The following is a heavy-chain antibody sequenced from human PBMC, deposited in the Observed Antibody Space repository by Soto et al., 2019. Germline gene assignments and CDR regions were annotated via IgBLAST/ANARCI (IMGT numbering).Heavy chain of an antibody. Sequence: QVHLVESGGGVVQPGRSLRLSCAASGFTFSNNGMHWVRQAPGKGLEWMGVISYEGSEKYYAGSVKGRFTISRDNSKHTLYLQMDTLRAEDTAIYYCGKDKGAAAGFDYWGQGILVTVS. CDR1: GFTFSNNG. V-gene: IGHV3-30*18. CDR3: GKDKGAAAGFDY. D-gene: IGHD6-13*01. CDR2: ISYEGSEK. J-gene: IGHJ4*02.